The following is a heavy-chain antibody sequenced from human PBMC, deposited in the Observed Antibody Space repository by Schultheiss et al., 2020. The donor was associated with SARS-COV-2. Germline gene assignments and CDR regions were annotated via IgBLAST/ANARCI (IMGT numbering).Heavy chain of an antibody. CDR3: ARTVWGAAAEYYYYGMDV. CDR1: GFTFSSYA. CDR2: ISRSGTTI. Sequence: GGSLRLSCAASGFTFSSYAMSWVRQAPGKGLEWLSYISRSGTTIYYADSVKGRFTISRDNAKNSLYLQMNSLRAEDTAVYYCARTVWGAAAEYYYYGMDVWGQGTTVTVSS. V-gene: IGHV3-48*04. J-gene: IGHJ6*02. D-gene: IGHD6-13*01.